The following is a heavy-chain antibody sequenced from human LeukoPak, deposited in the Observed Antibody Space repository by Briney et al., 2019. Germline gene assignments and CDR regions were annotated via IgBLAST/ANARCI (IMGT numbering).Heavy chain of an antibody. CDR2: IYYSGST. D-gene: IGHD3-9*01. Sequence: YIYYSGSTNYNPSLKSRVTISVDTSKNQFSLKLSSVTAADTAVYYCASGHLRYFDLYGMDVWGQGTTVTVSS. V-gene: IGHV4-59*08. CDR3: ASGHLRYFDLYGMDV. J-gene: IGHJ6*02.